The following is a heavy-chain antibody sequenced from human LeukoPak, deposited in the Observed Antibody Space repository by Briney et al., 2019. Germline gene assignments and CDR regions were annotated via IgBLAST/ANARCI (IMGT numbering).Heavy chain of an antibody. CDR3: ARRKAREVYDGYYDF. D-gene: IGHD5/OR15-5a*01. CDR2: IYDNGDT. CDR1: GGSVSRYH. J-gene: IGHJ4*02. Sequence: SETLSLTCAVSGGSVSRYHWSWIRQPPGKGLELIGLIYDNGDTNYKPSFKSRVTISVDRSKNHLSLRLTSATSAATAVYYCARRKAREVYDGYYDFWGQGTLVTVPS. V-gene: IGHV4-59*02.